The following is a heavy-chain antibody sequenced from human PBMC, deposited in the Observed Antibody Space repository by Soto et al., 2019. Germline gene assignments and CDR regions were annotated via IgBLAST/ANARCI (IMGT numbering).Heavy chain of an antibody. V-gene: IGHV1-69*01. J-gene: IGHJ4*02. CDR2: IIPIFGTT. CDR1: GGTFSSYT. Sequence: QVQLVQSGAEVNKPGSSVKVSCKASGGTFSSYTLAWVRHAPGQGLEWMGEIIPIFGTTNYVQKFQGRVTITADVSTNTAYMELSSLRSEDTAMYYCARDSIAARGTDYWGQGTLVTVSS. CDR3: ARDSIAARGTDY. D-gene: IGHD6-6*01.